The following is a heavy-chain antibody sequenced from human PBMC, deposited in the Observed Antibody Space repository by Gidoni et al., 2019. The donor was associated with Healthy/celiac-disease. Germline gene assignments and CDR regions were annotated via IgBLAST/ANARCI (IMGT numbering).Heavy chain of an antibody. CDR2: IYYSGST. CDR3: ARGWDYCTNQCFDY. Sequence: QVQLQESGPGLVKPSETLSLTCTVSGGSISSYYWSWIRQPPGKGLEWIGYIYYSGSTNYNPSLKSRVTISVDTSKNQFSLKLSSVTDADTAVYYCARGWDYCTNQCFDYWGQGTLVTVSS. D-gene: IGHD2-8*01. CDR1: GGSISSYY. V-gene: IGHV4-59*01. J-gene: IGHJ4*02.